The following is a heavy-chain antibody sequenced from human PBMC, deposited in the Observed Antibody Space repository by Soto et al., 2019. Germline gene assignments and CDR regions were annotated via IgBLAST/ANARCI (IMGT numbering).Heavy chain of an antibody. CDR1: GYSFTSYW. Sequence: GESLKISCKGSGYSFTSYWIGWVRQMPGKGLEWMGIIYPGDSDTRYSPSFQGQVTISADKSISTAYLQWSSLNASDTAMYYCASGPYYYDSSGYPPFDYWGQGTLVTVSS. CDR2: IYPGDSDT. CDR3: ASGPYYYDSSGYPPFDY. V-gene: IGHV5-51*01. J-gene: IGHJ4*02. D-gene: IGHD3-22*01.